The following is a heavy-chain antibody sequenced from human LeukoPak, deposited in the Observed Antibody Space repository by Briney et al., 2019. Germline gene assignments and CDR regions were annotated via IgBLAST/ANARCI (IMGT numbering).Heavy chain of an antibody. Sequence: SETLSLTCTVSGGSISSRSYYWGWIRQPPGKGLEWIGSIYYSGSTYYNPSLKSRVTISVDTSKNQFSLKLSSVTAADTAVYYCARHPNYDFWRGYSKPFDYWGQGTLVSVSS. CDR3: ARHPNYDFWRGYSKPFDY. D-gene: IGHD3-3*01. V-gene: IGHV4-39*01. J-gene: IGHJ4*02. CDR1: GGSISSRSYY. CDR2: IYYSGST.